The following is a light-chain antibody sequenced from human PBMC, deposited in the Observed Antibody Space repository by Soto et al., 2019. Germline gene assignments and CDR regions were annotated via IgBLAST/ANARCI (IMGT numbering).Light chain of an antibody. CDR1: QSVSGSY. CDR3: QQYGSSPRVT. CDR2: GAS. J-gene: IGKJ5*01. V-gene: IGKV3-20*01. Sequence: SVLTQCPGTLSLSPGERGTGSCRAIQSVSGSYLAWYQQKPGQAPRLLIYGASSRATGIPDRFSGSGSGTDFTLTISRLEPEAFAVYYCQQYGSSPRVTFGQGTRLEIK.